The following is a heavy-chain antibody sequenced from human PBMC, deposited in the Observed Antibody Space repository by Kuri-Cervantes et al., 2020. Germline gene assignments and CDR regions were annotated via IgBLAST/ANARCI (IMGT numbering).Heavy chain of an antibody. V-gene: IGHV3-30*03. D-gene: IGHD3-16*01. Sequence: RGSLRLSCAASGFTFLKYSMNWVRQAPGKGLEWVAVISYDGSNKYYADSVKGRFTISRDNAKNSLYLQVNSLRDEDTAVYYCTWGRFDLWGRGTLVTVSS. CDR3: TWGRFDL. J-gene: IGHJ2*01. CDR2: ISYDGSNK. CDR1: GFTFLKYS.